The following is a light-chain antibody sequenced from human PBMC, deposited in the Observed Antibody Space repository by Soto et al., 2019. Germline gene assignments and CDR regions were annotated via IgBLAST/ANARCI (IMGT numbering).Light chain of an antibody. Sequence: EILMTQSPATLPVSPGERVTFSCRASQSVSYYLAWYQQKPGQAPRLLIYDASTRATGIPVRFSGSGSGTECTPTISSRRSEDFGVYYCQQNKYWPGTFGQGTKVEIK. V-gene: IGKV3-15*01. CDR3: QQNKYWPGT. CDR2: DAS. CDR1: QSVSYY. J-gene: IGKJ1*01.